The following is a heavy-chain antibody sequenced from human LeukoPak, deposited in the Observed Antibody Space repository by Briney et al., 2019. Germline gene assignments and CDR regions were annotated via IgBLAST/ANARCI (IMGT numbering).Heavy chain of an antibody. V-gene: IGHV3-74*01. D-gene: IGHD3-10*01. J-gene: IGHJ4*02. CDR1: GFSFSNYW. CDR2: TNEHGTII. Sequence: GGSLRLSCAASGFSFSNYWFYWVRQAPGEGLVWVSRTNEHGTIINYADSVKGRFTISRDNAKNTLYLQMNSLRTEDSALYYCVVDLSGSADYWGQGTLVTVSS. CDR3: VVDLSGSADY.